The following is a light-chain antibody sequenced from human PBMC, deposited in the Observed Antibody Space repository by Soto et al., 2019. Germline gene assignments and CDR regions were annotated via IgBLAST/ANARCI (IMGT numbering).Light chain of an antibody. Sequence: DIQMTQSPSTLSGSVLDRVTITCRASQTISSWLAWYQQKPGKAPKLLIYKASTLKSGVPSRFSGSGSGTEFTLTISSLQPDDFATYYCQHYNSYSEAFGQGTKVAI. CDR2: KAS. V-gene: IGKV1-5*03. J-gene: IGKJ1*01. CDR1: QTISSW. CDR3: QHYNSYSEA.